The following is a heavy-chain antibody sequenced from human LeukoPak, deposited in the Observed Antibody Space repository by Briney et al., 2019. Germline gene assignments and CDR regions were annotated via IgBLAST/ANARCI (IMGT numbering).Heavy chain of an antibody. J-gene: IGHJ6*03. CDR2: ISSSGSTI. V-gene: IGHV3-11*04. CDR3: ARDLEGYCSSTSCYGGGDYYYMDV. D-gene: IGHD2-2*01. Sequence: AGGSLRLSCAASGFTFSDYYMSWIRQAPGKGLEWVSYISSSGSTIYYADSVKGRFTISRDNAKNSLYLQMNSLRAEDTAVYYCARDLEGYCSSTSCYGGGDYYYMDVWGKGTTVTVSS. CDR1: GFTFSDYY.